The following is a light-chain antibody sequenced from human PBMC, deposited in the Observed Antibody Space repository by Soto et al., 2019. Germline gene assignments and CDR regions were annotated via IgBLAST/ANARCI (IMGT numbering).Light chain of an antibody. CDR2: DVS. CDR3: SSYTSSSTLVV. CDR1: SSDVGGYNY. Sequence: QSALTQPASVSGSPGQSITISCTGTSSDVGGYNYVSWYQQHPGKAPKLMIYDVSNRPSGVSNRFSGSKSGNTAPLTISGPQAEDEADYYCSSYTSSSTLVVFGGGTKVTVL. V-gene: IGLV2-14*01. J-gene: IGLJ2*01.